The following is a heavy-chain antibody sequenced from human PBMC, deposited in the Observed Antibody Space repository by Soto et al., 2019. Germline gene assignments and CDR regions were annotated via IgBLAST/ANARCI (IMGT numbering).Heavy chain of an antibody. V-gene: IGHV4-59*01. Sequence: PSETLSLTCTVSGASISRYYWSWIRQSPGKGLEWIGYLYNTGSTIYNPSLKSRVTISVDTSKNQFSLKMNSVTAADTAVYYCGVLGVLMVYAPTHRVDYYGLDVWGQGTTVTVSS. D-gene: IGHD2-8*01. CDR1: GASISRYY. CDR3: GVLGVLMVYAPTHRVDYYGLDV. CDR2: LYNTGST. J-gene: IGHJ6*02.